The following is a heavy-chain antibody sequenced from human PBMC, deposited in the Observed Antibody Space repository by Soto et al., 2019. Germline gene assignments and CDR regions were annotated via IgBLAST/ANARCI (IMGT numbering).Heavy chain of an antibody. V-gene: IGHV1-18*01. D-gene: IGHD5-18*01. CDR2: ISGYNGNT. J-gene: IGHJ6*02. CDR3: ARDPGFGFGYSYAFAMDV. Sequence: ASVKGSCKASGHTFSNYGISLVRQGPGQGLEWMGWISGYNGNTHYEEKVQDRIKMTTDTSTSTTYLELRSLRSDDTAVYFCARDPGFGFGYSYAFAMDVWGQGTTVTVSS. CDR1: GHTFSNYG.